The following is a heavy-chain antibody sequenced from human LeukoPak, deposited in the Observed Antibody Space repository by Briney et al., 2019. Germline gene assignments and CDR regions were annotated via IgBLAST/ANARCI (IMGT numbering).Heavy chain of an antibody. CDR1: GGSISSSSYY. J-gene: IGHJ4*02. D-gene: IGHD3-22*01. V-gene: IGHV4-39*07. CDR2: IYYSGST. Sequence: SETLSLTCTVSGGSISSSSYYWGWIRQPPGKGLEWIGSIYYSGSTYYNPSLKSRVTISVDTSKNQFSLKLSSVTAADTAVYYCARPGSSDYYDSSAFDYWGQGTLVTVSS. CDR3: ARPGSSDYYDSSAFDY.